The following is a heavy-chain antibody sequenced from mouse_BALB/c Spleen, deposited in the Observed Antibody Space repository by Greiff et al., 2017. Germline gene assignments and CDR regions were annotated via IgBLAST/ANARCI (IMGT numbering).Heavy chain of an antibody. CDR3: AIWLRRNDYYAMDY. CDR2: ISYSGST. D-gene: IGHD2-2*01. CDR1: GYSITSDYA. V-gene: IGHV3-2*02. Sequence: VQLQESGPGLVKPSQSLSLTCTVTGYSITSDYAWNWIRQFPGNKLEWMGYISYSGSTSYNPSLKSRISITRDTSKNQFFLQLNSVTTEDTATYYCAIWLRRNDYYAMDYWGQGTSVTVSS. J-gene: IGHJ4*01.